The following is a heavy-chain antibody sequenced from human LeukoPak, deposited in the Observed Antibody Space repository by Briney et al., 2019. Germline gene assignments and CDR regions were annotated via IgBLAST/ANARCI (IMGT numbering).Heavy chain of an antibody. J-gene: IGHJ4*02. CDR2: IYYSGST. CDR3: ARVDILTGYYRGFDH. CDR1: GGAVSSGSYY. Sequence: SETLSLTCTVSGGAVSSGSYYWSWIRQPPGKGLEWIGYIYYSGSTNYNPSLKSRATISVDTSKNQFSLKLSSVTAADTAVYYCARVDILTGYYRGFDHWGQGTLVTVSS. D-gene: IGHD3-9*01. V-gene: IGHV4-61*01.